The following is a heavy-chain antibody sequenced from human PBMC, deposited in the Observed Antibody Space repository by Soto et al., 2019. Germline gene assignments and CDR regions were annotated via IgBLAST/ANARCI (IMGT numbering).Heavy chain of an antibody. Sequence: QVQLQESGPGLVKPSQTLSLTCTVSGGSISSGGYYWSWIRQHPGKGLEWIGYIYYSGSTYYNPSLKSLVTISVDTSKNQFALELSSVTAGDTAVYYCARSGYSYGPNPLLYWGQGTLVTVSS. V-gene: IGHV4-31*01. CDR2: IYYSGST. J-gene: IGHJ4*02. CDR3: ARSGYSYGPNPLLY. D-gene: IGHD5-18*01. CDR1: GGSISSGGYY.